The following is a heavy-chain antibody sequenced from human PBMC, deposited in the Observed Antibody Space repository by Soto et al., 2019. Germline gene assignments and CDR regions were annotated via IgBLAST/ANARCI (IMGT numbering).Heavy chain of an antibody. V-gene: IGHV3-30*18. CDR1: GFTFSSYG. CDR3: ANSNPIVPAVPTDY. CDR2: ISYDGSNK. J-gene: IGHJ4*02. D-gene: IGHD2-2*01. Sequence: LRLSCAASGFTFSSYGMHWVRQAPGKGLEWVAVISYDGSNKYYADSVKGRFTISRDNSKNTLYLQMNSLRAEDTAVYYCANSNPIVPAVPTDYWGQGTLVTVSS.